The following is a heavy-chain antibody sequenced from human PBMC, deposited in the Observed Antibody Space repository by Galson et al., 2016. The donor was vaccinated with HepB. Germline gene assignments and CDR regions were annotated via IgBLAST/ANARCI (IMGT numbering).Heavy chain of an antibody. V-gene: IGHV3-74*01. CDR2: IKGDASYT. D-gene: IGHD2-15*01. Sequence: LRLSCAASGFNFRSYWMHWVRQGPGKRLVWVSRIKGDASYTNYADSVKGRFTISRDNVKNTLYLQMNSLRAEDTAVYYCARDGGSYYHDSWGQGTLVTVSS. J-gene: IGHJ4*02. CDR1: GFNFRSYW. CDR3: ARDGGSYYHDS.